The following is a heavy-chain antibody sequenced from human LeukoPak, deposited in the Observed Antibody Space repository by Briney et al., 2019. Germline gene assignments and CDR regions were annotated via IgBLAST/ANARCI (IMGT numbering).Heavy chain of an antibody. D-gene: IGHD3-3*01. CDR2: ISAYNGNT. J-gene: IGHJ6*02. CDR1: GYTFTGYY. CDR3: ASDAYYDFWSGPPYYYYYGMDV. V-gene: IGHV1-18*04. Sequence: ASVKVSCKASGYTFTGYYMHWVRQAPGQGLEWMGWISAYNGNTNYAQKLQGRVTMTTDTSTSTAYMELRSLRSDDTAVYYCASDAYYDFWSGPPYYYYYGMDVWGQGTTVTVSS.